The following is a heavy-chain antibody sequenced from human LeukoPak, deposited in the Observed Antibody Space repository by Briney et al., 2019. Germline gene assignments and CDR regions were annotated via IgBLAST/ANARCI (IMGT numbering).Heavy chain of an antibody. D-gene: IGHD3-10*01. CDR2: MNPNSGNT. J-gene: IGHJ4*02. Sequence: ASVKVSCKASGYTFTSYDINWVRQATGQGLEWMGWMNPNSGNTGYAQKFQGRVTMTRNTSISTAYMELSSLRSEDTAVYYCARGITPWYYYGSGSYRPYYFDYWGQGTLVNVSS. CDR3: ARGITPWYYYGSGSYRPYYFDY. V-gene: IGHV1-8*01. CDR1: GYTFTSYD.